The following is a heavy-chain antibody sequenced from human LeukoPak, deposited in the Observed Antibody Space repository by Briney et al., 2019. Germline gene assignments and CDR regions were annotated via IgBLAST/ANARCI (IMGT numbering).Heavy chain of an antibody. CDR1: GFTFSTYW. V-gene: IGHV3-7*04. D-gene: IGHD6-13*01. CDR3: ARVASAVPDQ. CDR2: IKQDGSEK. J-gene: IGHJ5*02. Sequence: GGSLRLSCAASGFTFSTYWMSWVRQAPGKGLEWVANIKQDGSEKSYVDSVKGRFTISRDNAKNSVYLQMSSLRAEDTAVYYCARVASAVPDQWGQGTLVTVSS.